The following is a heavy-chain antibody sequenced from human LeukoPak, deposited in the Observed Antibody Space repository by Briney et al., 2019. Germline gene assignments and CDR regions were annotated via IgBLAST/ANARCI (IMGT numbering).Heavy chain of an antibody. CDR3: AKRRNWGSLDDAFDV. CDR2: ISESGET. V-gene: IGHV3-23*01. J-gene: IGHJ3*01. CDR1: GFTFSSYA. Sequence: PGGSLRLSCAASGFTFSSYAMSWVRQAPGKGLEWVSVISESGETYYADSVKGRFTISRDNSKNMLYLQMSSLTAEDTAIYYCAKRRNWGSLDDAFDVWGQGTMVTVS. D-gene: IGHD7-27*01.